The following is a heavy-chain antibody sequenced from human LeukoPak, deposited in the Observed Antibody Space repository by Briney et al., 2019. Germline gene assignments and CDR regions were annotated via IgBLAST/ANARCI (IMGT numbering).Heavy chain of an antibody. CDR1: GYSISSAYY. J-gene: IGHJ4*02. Sequence: SETLSLTCTVSGYSISSAYYGGWIRQPPGKGLEWIASISHSGSTYYNPSLKSRVTISVDTSKNQFSLKLSSVTAADTAVYYCARVNTPVATFDYWGQGTLVTVSS. CDR2: ISHSGST. D-gene: IGHD5-18*01. CDR3: ARVNTPVATFDY. V-gene: IGHV4-38-2*02.